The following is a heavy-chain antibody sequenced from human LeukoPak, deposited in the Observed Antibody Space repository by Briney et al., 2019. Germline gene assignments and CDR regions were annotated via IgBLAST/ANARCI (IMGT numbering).Heavy chain of an antibody. CDR2: TGGTTRET. CDR3: ATKTPGNYPYDY. Sequence: PGGPLRVSCAASGLTFSTSPMNWVRQDPGKGIKRVSTGGTTRETYYADSVEGRLTISSDNSKNTLYLQMTSLRAEDTALYYCATKTPGNYPYDYWGQGTLVIVSP. CDR1: GLTFSTSP. V-gene: IGHV3-23*01. J-gene: IGHJ4*02. D-gene: IGHD3-22*01.